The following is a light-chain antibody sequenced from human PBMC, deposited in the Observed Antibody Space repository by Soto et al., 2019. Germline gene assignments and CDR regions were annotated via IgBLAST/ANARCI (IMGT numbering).Light chain of an antibody. CDR3: QQSYTVPLT. Sequence: DIQTTQSPSSLSASVGDRVSISCRASQTIMSSVNWYQQKPGKAPKLLISGASSLESGVPSRFSGRSSGTDFTLTISSLQPEDFATYYCQQSYTVPLTFGGGTKVEIE. CDR2: GAS. J-gene: IGKJ4*01. V-gene: IGKV1-39*01. CDR1: QTIMSS.